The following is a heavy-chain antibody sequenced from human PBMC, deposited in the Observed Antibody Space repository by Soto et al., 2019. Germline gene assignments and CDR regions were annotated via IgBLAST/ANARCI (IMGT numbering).Heavy chain of an antibody. J-gene: IGHJ4*02. CDR1: GFTFSRYS. V-gene: IGHV3-30-3*01. CDR3: SRAPFDSSGYFAY. D-gene: IGHD3-22*01. Sequence: GGSLRLSYAASGFTFSRYSMHWVRQAPGKGLEWVAAISYDETNESYADSVKGRFTISRDISKNTLFLQMNSLRPEDTAVYFCSRAPFDSSGYFAYWGQGALVTVSS. CDR2: ISYDETNE.